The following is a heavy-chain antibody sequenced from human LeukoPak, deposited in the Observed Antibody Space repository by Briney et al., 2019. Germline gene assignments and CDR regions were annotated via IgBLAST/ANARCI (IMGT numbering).Heavy chain of an antibody. CDR1: GFTFSSYA. V-gene: IGHV3-23*01. J-gene: IGHJ4*02. D-gene: IGHD6-13*01. CDR2: ISGSGGST. Sequence: GGSLRLSCAASGFTFSSYAMSWVRQAPGKGLEWVSAISGSGGSTYYADSVKGRFTISRDNSKNTLYLQMNSRRAEDTAVYYCAKFHNKQQLDYYFDYWGQGTLVTVSS. CDR3: AKFHNKQQLDYYFDY.